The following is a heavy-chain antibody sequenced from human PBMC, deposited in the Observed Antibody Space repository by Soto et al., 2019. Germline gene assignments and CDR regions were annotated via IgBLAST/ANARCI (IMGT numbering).Heavy chain of an antibody. J-gene: IGHJ5*02. CDR2: ISPINGNT. V-gene: IGHV1-18*01. CDR3: ARGGLLYYDDTNWFDP. CDR1: GYTFTSYG. D-gene: IGHD2-8*01. Sequence: ASVKVSCKASGYTFTSYGISWVRQAPGQGLEWMGGISPINGNTNYAQKFQGRVTITTDTSTSTAYMELRSLRSEDTAVYYCARGGLLYYDDTNWFDPWGQRTQVTVSS.